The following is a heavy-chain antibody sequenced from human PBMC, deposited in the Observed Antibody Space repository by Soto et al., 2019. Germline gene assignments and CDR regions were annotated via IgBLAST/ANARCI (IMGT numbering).Heavy chain of an antibody. CDR3: ARAWGRYYDILTGYYSFYYYGMDV. CDR1: GGTFSSYA. CDR2: IIPIFGTA. Sequence: QVQLVQSGAEVKKPGSSVKVSCKASGGTFSSYAISWVRQAPGQGLEWMGGIIPIFGTANYAQKFQGRVTITADESTSTAYMELSSLRSEDTAVYYCARAWGRYYDILTGYYSFYYYGMDVWGQGTTVTVSS. D-gene: IGHD3-9*01. V-gene: IGHV1-69*01. J-gene: IGHJ6*02.